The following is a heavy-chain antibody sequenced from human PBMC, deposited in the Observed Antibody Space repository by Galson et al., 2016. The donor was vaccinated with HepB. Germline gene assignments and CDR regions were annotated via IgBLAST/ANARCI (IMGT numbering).Heavy chain of an antibody. D-gene: IGHD6-19*01. V-gene: IGHV5-51*01. CDR2: IYPGDSDT. J-gene: IGHJ5*02. CDR3: ARRGSGWSQNWFDP. Sequence: QSGAEVKKPGESLKISCKTSGYTFTRYWIGWVRQLPGKGLEWMGIIYPGDSDTRYSPSFQGQVSISADKSISTAYLQWSSLKASETAVYYCARRGSGWSQNWFDPWGQGTLVTVSS. CDR1: GYTFTRYW.